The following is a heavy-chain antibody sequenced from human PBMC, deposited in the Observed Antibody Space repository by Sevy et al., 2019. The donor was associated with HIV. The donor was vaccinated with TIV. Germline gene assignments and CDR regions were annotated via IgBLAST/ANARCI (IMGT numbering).Heavy chain of an antibody. CDR1: GGSISGYY. CDR3: ARHESQGDYPLDL. CDR2: IHYSGKT. Sequence: SETVSLTCTVSGGSISGYYWAWIRQPPGKGVEFIGWIHYSGKTNYNPSVSSRVTLSVDTSRNQFSLKLFSLTAADTAVYYCARHESQGDYPLDLWGQGTLVTVSS. D-gene: IGHD4-17*01. J-gene: IGHJ4*02. V-gene: IGHV4-59*08.